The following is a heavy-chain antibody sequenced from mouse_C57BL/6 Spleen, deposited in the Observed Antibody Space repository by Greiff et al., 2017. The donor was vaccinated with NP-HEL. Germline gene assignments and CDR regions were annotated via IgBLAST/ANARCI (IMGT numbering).Heavy chain of an antibody. CDR3: ARRGVYDGYPAWFAY. Sequence: QVQLQQSGPELVKPGASVKISCKASGYTFTDYYINWVKQRPGQGLEWIGWIFPGSGSTYYNEKFKGKATLTVDKSSSTAYMLLSSLTSEDSAVYFCARRGVYDGYPAWFAYWGQGTLVTVSA. V-gene: IGHV1-75*01. D-gene: IGHD2-3*01. J-gene: IGHJ3*01. CDR1: GYTFTDYY. CDR2: IFPGSGST.